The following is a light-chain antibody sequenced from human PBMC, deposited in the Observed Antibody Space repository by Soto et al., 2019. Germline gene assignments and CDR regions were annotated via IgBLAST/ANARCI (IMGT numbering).Light chain of an antibody. V-gene: IGKV2-28*01. J-gene: IGKJ1*01. CDR1: QSLLHRNGNNY. CDR2: LAS. CDR3: MQALQYPLT. Sequence: DIVMTQSPLSLPVTPGEPASISCSSSQSLLHRNGNNYMEWYQQKPGQSPQLLISLASSRASGVPDRCGGSGSSRDIPLKISRVEADDVGVDYCMQALQYPLTFGQGTKVEVK.